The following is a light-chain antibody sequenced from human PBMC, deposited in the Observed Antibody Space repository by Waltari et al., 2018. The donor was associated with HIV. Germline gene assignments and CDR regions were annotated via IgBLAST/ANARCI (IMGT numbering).Light chain of an antibody. CDR2: EVI. J-gene: IGLJ3*02. CDR1: TSDVGIYKR. Sequence: QTALTLPPALSGSPGHSNTPSPTRGTSDVGIYKRVSRYQQHPGKAPKLMIYEVINRPSGVSNRFSGSKSGNTASLTISGLQAEDEADYYCCSYAGSSNWVFGGGTKLTVL. V-gene: IGLV2-23*02. CDR3: CSYAGSSNWV.